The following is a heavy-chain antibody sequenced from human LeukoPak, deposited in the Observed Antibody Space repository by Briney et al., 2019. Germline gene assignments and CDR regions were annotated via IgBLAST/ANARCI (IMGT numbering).Heavy chain of an antibody. CDR3: AKLRPIVGAIGLLPYFDY. CDR1: GFTVSNKY. J-gene: IGHJ4*02. D-gene: IGHD1-26*01. CDR2: ISGSGGST. V-gene: IGHV3-23*01. Sequence: PGGSLRLSCVASGFTVSNKYMSWVRQAPGKGLEWVSAISGSGGSTYYADSVKGRFTISRDNSKNTLYLQMNSLRAEDTAVYYCAKLRPIVGAIGLLPYFDYWGQGTLVTVSS.